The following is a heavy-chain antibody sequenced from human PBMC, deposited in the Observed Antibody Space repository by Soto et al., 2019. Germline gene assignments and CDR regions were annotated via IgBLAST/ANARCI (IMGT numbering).Heavy chain of an antibody. CDR3: ARVTPPLRFGAFDI. Sequence: PGGSLRLSCAASGFTFSSYAMHWVRQAPGKGLEYVSAISSNGGSTYYANSVKGRFTISRDNSKNTLYLQMGSLRAEDMAVYYCARVTPPLRFGAFDIWGQGTMVTVSS. D-gene: IGHD5-12*01. V-gene: IGHV3-64*01. CDR1: GFTFSSYA. CDR2: ISSNGGST. J-gene: IGHJ3*02.